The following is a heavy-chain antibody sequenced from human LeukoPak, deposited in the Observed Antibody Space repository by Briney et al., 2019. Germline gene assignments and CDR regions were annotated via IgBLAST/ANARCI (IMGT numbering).Heavy chain of an antibody. Sequence: GGSLRLSCAASGFTFSSYWMSWVRQAPGKGLVWVSRISPTGSTTSYADSVKGRFTVSRDNAKNTLYLQVNNLRAEDTAVYYCARGPSSNWSGLGFWGQGTLLTVSS. CDR1: GFTFSSYW. CDR2: ISPTGSTT. D-gene: IGHD6-13*01. V-gene: IGHV3-74*01. J-gene: IGHJ4*02. CDR3: ARGPSSNWSGLGF.